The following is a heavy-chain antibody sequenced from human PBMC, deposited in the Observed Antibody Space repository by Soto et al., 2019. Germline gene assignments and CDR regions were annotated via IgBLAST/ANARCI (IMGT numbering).Heavy chain of an antibody. J-gene: IGHJ6*02. CDR1: GYSFTSYW. V-gene: IGHV5-51*01. Sequence: GESLKISCKGSGYSFTSYWIGWLRQMPGKGLELMGIIYPGESDTRYSPSFQCQVTISADKSISTAYLQWSSLKASDTAMYDCARGLVVATDYYYYGLDVWGQGTTVTVSS. CDR3: ARGLVVATDYYYYGLDV. D-gene: IGHD5-12*01. CDR2: IYPGESDT.